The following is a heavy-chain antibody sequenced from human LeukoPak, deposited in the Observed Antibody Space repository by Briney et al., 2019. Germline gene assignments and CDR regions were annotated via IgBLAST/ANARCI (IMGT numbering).Heavy chain of an antibody. V-gene: IGHV1-2*02. CDR1: GYTFTDYY. J-gene: IGHJ4*02. CDR3: ARGPAAGTDY. CDR2: MNPNSGGT. Sequence: ASVKVSCKASGYTFTDYYIHWVRQAPGQGLEWMAWMNPNSGGTSYAQKFQGRVTMTRDTSISTAYMELRSLRSDDTAVYYCARGPAAGTDYWGQGTLVTVSS. D-gene: IGHD6-13*01.